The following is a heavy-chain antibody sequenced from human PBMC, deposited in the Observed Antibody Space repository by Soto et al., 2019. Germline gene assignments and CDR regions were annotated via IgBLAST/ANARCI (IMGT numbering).Heavy chain of an antibody. D-gene: IGHD3-10*01. CDR3: ARERGVRGVIITVYYGMDV. J-gene: IGHJ6*02. Sequence: GGSLRLFCTVSGFSLSRYAMDWVRQAPGKGLEWVSYIDTRSSRRLYADSVRGRFFISRDDGSNSVHLQMDSLSDEDTAVYYCARERGVRGVIITVYYGMDVWGQGTTVTVSS. V-gene: IGHV3-48*02. CDR2: IDTRSSRR. CDR1: GFSLSRYA.